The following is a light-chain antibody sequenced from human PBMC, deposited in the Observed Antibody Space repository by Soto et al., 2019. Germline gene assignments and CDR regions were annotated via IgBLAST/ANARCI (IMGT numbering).Light chain of an antibody. CDR3: QHMRT. CDR2: DAS. V-gene: IGKV1-5*01. J-gene: IGKJ5*01. CDR1: QHINNW. Sequence: DIQMTQSPSTLSASIGDRVTITCRASQHINNWIAWYQQKPGKAPKFLIYDASTLESGVPSRFSGSGFGTEFSLTISSLQPDDFGSYYCQHMRTFGQGTRLAIK.